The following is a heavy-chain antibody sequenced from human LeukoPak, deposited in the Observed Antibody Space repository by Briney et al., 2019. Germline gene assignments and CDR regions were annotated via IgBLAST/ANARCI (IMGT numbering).Heavy chain of an antibody. J-gene: IGHJ3*02. Sequence: SETLSLTCTVSGGSISGYYWSWIRQPPGKGLEWIGYIYHSGSTYYNPSLKSRVTISVDRSKNQFSLKLSSVTAADTAVYYCARPKKDYGDYVLGAFDIWGQGTMVTVSS. CDR1: GGSISGYY. V-gene: IGHV4-30-2*01. CDR3: ARPKKDYGDYVLGAFDI. D-gene: IGHD4-17*01. CDR2: IYHSGST.